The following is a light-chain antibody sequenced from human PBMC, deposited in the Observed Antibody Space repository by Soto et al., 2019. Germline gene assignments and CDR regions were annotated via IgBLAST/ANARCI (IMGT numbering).Light chain of an antibody. CDR2: GAS. V-gene: IGKV3-15*01. CDR3: QQYNNWPRT. J-gene: IGKJ1*01. CDR1: QFIDRY. Sequence: EIVLTQSPATLSLAPGERANLSCRASQFIDRYLAWYRQIPGQAPRLLIYGASTRATGIPARFSGSGSGTEFTLTISSLQSEDFAVYYCQQYNNWPRTFGQGTKVDIK.